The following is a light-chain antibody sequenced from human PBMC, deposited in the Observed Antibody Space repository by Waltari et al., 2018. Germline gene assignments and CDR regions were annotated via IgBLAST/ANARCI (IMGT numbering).Light chain of an antibody. CDR2: GNN. V-gene: IGLV1-40*01. CDR1: SPRIGAGSD. J-gene: IGLJ2*01. CDR3: QSYDSSLSGSV. Sequence: QSVLTPPPSVSGAPGQRVTISCTGSSPRIGAGSDVSWYQQLPGTAPKLPIYGNNNRPSGVPDRFSGSKSGTSASLAITGLQAEDEADYYCQSYDSSLSGSVFGGGTILTVL.